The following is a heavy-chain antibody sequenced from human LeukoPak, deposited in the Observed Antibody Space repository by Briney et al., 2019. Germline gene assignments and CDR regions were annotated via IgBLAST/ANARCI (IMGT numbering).Heavy chain of an antibody. CDR3: ARFITMVRGRGFDY. D-gene: IGHD3-10*01. J-gene: IGHJ4*02. Sequence: PGGSLRLSRAASGFTVSSNYMSWVRQAPRKGLEWVSVIDSGGSTYYADSVKGRFTISRDNSKNTLYLQMNSLRAEDTAVYYCARFITMVRGRGFDYWGQGTLVTVSS. V-gene: IGHV3-66*01. CDR1: GFTVSSNY. CDR2: IDSGGST.